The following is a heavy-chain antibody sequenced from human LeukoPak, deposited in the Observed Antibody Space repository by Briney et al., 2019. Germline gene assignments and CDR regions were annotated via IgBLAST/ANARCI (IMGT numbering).Heavy chain of an antibody. Sequence: PGRSLRLSCAASGFTFDDYGMGSARPAPGEGREWVSGINWNGGSTGYADSVKGRFTISRDNAKNSLYLQMNSLRAEDTALYYCASGLIAAAGTAGYWGQGTLVTVSS. CDR1: GFTFDDYG. CDR2: INWNGGST. J-gene: IGHJ4*02. V-gene: IGHV3-20*04. CDR3: ASGLIAAAGTAGY. D-gene: IGHD6-13*01.